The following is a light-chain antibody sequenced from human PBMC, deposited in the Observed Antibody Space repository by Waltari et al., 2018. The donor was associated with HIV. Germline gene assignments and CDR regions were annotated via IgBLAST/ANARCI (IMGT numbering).Light chain of an antibody. V-gene: IGKV1-5*03. CDR2: KAS. Sequence: DIQITQSPSTLSASVGDRVIITCRASQTITDWLAWYQQKPGKAPKLLIYKASTLESGVPSRFSGSGSGTEFILTISSLQPDDFATYYCQQYNSYPTFGQGTKLEIK. CDR1: QTITDW. J-gene: IGKJ2*01. CDR3: QQYNSYPT.